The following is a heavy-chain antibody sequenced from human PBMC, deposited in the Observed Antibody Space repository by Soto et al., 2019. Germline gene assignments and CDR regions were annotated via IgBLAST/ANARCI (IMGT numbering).Heavy chain of an antibody. D-gene: IGHD6-6*01. Sequence: EVQLAESGGGLAQPGGSLRLSCAASGFTLSGYAMDWVRQAPGKGLAYVSGFSSNGVGTYYANSVQGRFTISRDNSKNTVYLQMGSLRPEDMAVYYCARRARPDFYYMDVWGKGTTVTVSS. CDR3: ARRARPDFYYMDV. V-gene: IGHV3-64*01. J-gene: IGHJ6*03. CDR2: FSSNGVGT. CDR1: GFTLSGYA.